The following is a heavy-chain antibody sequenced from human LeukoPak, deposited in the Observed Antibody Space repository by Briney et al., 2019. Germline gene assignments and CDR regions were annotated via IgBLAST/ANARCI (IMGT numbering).Heavy chain of an antibody. D-gene: IGHD3-10*01. V-gene: IGHV3-7*01. CDR2: IKPDGSEE. CDR3: AKSYYGG. Sequence: GGSLRLSCAASGFTFSIYWMSWVRQAPGKGLEWVANIKPDGSEEYYVDSVKGRFTISRDNVKNSLYLQMNSLRAGDTAVYYCAKSYYGGWGQGTLVTVSS. J-gene: IGHJ4*02. CDR1: GFTFSIYW.